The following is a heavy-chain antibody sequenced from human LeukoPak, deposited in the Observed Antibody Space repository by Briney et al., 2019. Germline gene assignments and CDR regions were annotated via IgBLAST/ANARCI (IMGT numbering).Heavy chain of an antibody. D-gene: IGHD3-22*01. CDR3: ANHLRYYYDSSGQSDY. Sequence: GGSLRLSCAASGFTFSSYGMSWVRQAPGKGLEWVSAISGSGGSTYYADSVKGRFTISRDNSKNTLYLQMNSLRAEDTAAYYCANHLRYYYDSSGQSDYWGQGTLVTVSS. CDR1: GFTFSSYG. J-gene: IGHJ4*02. V-gene: IGHV3-23*01. CDR2: ISGSGGST.